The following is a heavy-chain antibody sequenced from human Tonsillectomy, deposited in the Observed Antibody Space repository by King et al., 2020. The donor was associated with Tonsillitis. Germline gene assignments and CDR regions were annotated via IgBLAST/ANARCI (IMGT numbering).Heavy chain of an antibody. J-gene: IGHJ4*02. V-gene: IGHV4-30-4*01. D-gene: IGHD3-22*01. CDR2: IHYSGSA. Sequence: QMQLQESGPGLVKPSQTLSLTCTVSGGSISSGDYYWSWIRQPPGKGLEWIGYIHYSGSAYYKSSLKSRVTISVDTSKNQFSLKLSSVTAADTAVYYCASENSGFSIFDCWGQGTLVTVSS. CDR3: ASENSGFSIFDC. CDR1: GGSISSGDYY.